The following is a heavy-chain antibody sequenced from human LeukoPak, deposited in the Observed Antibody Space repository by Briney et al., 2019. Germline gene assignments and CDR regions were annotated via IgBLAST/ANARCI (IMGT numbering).Heavy chain of an antibody. CDR3: ASVWFGELAFDY. Sequence: PGGSLRLSCAASGFTVSTNYMSWVRQAPGKGLERVSVIYSGGSTYYADSVKGRFTISRDNSKNTLYLQMNSLRAEDTAVYYCASVWFGELAFDYWGQGALLTVSS. D-gene: IGHD3-10*01. CDR1: GFTVSTNY. V-gene: IGHV3-66*01. J-gene: IGHJ4*02. CDR2: IYSGGST.